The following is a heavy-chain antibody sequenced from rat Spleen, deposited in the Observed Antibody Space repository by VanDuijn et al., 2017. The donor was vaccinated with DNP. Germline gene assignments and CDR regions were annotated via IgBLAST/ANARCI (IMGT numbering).Heavy chain of an antibody. Sequence: EVQLQESGPGLVKPSQSLSLTCSVTGYSITSNYWGWIRKFPGNKMEWIGHINYSGSTTYNPSLKSRISISRDTSKNQFFLQLIFVTTEDTATYYCARGVSSYYGYNSYWYFDFWGPGTMVTVSS. V-gene: IGHV3-1*01. J-gene: IGHJ1*01. D-gene: IGHD1-9*01. CDR1: GYSITSNY. CDR3: ARGVSSYYGYNSYWYFDF. CDR2: INYSGST.